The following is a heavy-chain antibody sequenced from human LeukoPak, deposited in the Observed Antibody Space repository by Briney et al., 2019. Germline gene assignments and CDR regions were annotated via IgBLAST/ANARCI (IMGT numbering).Heavy chain of an antibody. D-gene: IGHD4-11*01. Sequence: GQSLTLSCAVSGFTFSTYAKHCARQARGMALAEAAVISYEGTNKYYADSVTGRLTLSRDNSKTTLYLQMNRLRAEATAVYYGARDQLATVTTSHYYSGMDVWGQGTPVTVSS. J-gene: IGHJ6*02. V-gene: IGHV3-30-3*01. CDR2: ISYEGTNK. CDR1: GFTFSTYA. CDR3: ARDQLATVTTSHYYSGMDV.